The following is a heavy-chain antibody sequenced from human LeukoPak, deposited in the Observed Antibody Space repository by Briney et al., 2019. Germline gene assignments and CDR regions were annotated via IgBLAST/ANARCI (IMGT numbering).Heavy chain of an antibody. J-gene: IGHJ3*02. CDR3: ARTRDAFDI. CDR1: DYTFTPYG. V-gene: IGHV1-18*01. CDR2: VSAYNDNT. Sequence: ASVKVSCKASDYTFTPYGISWVRQAPGQGLEWMGWVSAYNDNTNYAQKLQGRVTMTADTSTSTAYMELRSLRSDDTAVYYCARTRDAFDIWGQGTIVTVSS.